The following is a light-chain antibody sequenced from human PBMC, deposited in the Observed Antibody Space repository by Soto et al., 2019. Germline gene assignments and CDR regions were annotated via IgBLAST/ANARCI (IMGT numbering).Light chain of an antibody. J-gene: IGLJ1*01. CDR3: SSYTGSSTPFV. Sequence: QSAPTQPASVSGSPGQSITISCTGTSSDVGGYHYVSWYQQHPGKAPKLMIYDVNNRPSGVSHRVSGSKSGNTASLTISGLEAEEEADYYCSSYTGSSTPFVFGTGTKVTVL. CDR1: SSDVGGYHY. V-gene: IGLV2-14*03. CDR2: DVN.